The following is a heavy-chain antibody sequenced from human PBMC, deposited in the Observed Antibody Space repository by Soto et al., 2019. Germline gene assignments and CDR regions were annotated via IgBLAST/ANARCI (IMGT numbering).Heavy chain of an antibody. CDR3: AKQTGTAWYIDY. CDR1: GFTFSTYG. D-gene: IGHD1-7*01. V-gene: IGHV3-30*18. Sequence: QVQLVESGGGVVQPGRSLRLSCAASGFTFSTYGMHWVRQAPGKGLEWVAIISYDGSDKDYGDSVKGRFTISRDNSKSTLYLQMISLRTEDTAMYYCAKQTGTAWYIDYWGQGTVVTVSS. CDR2: ISYDGSDK. J-gene: IGHJ4*02.